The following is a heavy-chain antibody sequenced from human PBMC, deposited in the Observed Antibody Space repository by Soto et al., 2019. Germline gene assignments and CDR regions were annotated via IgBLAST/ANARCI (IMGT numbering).Heavy chain of an antibody. J-gene: IGHJ4*02. CDR1: GDSVSSNSAA. Sequence: SQTLSLTCAISGDSVSSNSAAWNWIRQSPSRGLEWLGRTYYRSKWYNGYALSVKSRITINPDTSKNQFSLQLNSVTPEDTAVYYCARTHYCSGGSCYSVFDYWGQGTLVTVSS. CDR2: TYYRSKWYN. V-gene: IGHV6-1*01. CDR3: ARTHYCSGGSCYSVFDY. D-gene: IGHD2-15*01.